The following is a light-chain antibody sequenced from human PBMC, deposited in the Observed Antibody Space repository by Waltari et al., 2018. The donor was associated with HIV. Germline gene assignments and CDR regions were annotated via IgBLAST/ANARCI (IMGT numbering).Light chain of an antibody. CDR1: HNIGNY. J-gene: IGKJ1*01. CDR3: QQSHSLPQT. CDR2: GAT. Sequence: DIQMTQSPSSLSASVGDRVTLTCRASHNIGNYLNWYHQKPGKAPRLLIFGATSLQSGVPSRFSGSGSGTEFTLTVSSLQPEDFATYYCQQSHSLPQTFGQGTNVQIK. V-gene: IGKV1-39*01.